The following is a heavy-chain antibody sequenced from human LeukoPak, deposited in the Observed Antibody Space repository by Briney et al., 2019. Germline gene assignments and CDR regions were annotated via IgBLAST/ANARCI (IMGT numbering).Heavy chain of an antibody. CDR1: GYTFTGYY. D-gene: IGHD3-3*01. CDR3: ARDPTFWSGYNDY. Sequence: GASVKVSCKASGYTFTGYYMHWVRQAPGQGLEWMGWINPNSGGTNYAQKFQSRVTMTRDTSISTAYMELSRLRSDDTAVYYCARDPTFWSGYNDYWGQGTLVTVSS. V-gene: IGHV1-2*02. CDR2: INPNSGGT. J-gene: IGHJ4*02.